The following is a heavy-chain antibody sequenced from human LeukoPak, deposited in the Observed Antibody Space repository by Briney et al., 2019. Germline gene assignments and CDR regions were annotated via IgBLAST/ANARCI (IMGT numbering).Heavy chain of an antibody. V-gene: IGHV3-48*01. D-gene: IGHD6-6*01. J-gene: IGHJ4*02. Sequence: PGGSLRLSCAASGFTFSSYSMNWVRQAPGKGLEWVSYISSSSSTIYYADSVKGRFTISRDNAKNSLYLQMNSLGAEDTAVYYCARVLFPGRVAARPDDYWGQGTLVTVSS. CDR3: ARVLFPGRVAARPDDY. CDR1: GFTFSSYS. CDR2: ISSSSSTI.